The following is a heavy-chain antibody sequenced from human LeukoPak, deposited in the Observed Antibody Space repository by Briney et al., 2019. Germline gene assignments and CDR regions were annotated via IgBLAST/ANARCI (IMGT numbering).Heavy chain of an antibody. D-gene: IGHD5-24*01. CDR2: ISYDGSNK. CDR1: GFTFSSYA. Sequence: PGRSLRLSCAASGFTFSSYAMHWVRQAPGKGLEWMAVISYDGSNKYYADSVKGRFTISRDNSKNTLYLQMNSLRAEDTAVYYCARDQDGYNSPIDYWGQGTLVTVSS. J-gene: IGHJ4*02. CDR3: ARDQDGYNSPIDY. V-gene: IGHV3-30*04.